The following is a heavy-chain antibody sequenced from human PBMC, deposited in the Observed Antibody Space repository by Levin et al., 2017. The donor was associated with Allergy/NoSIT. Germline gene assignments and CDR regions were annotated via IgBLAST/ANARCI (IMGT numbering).Heavy chain of an antibody. CDR2: IIGSGSTI. D-gene: IGHD1-26*01. CDR3: ARDPYSGSSDAFDM. J-gene: IGHJ3*02. Sequence: QPGGSLRLSCAASGFTFSSYEMNWVRQAPGEGLEWVSYIIGSGSTIYYADSVKGRFTISRDNAKNSLFLQMNSLRAEDTAVYYCARDPYSGSSDAFDMWGQGTMVTVSS. V-gene: IGHV3-48*03. CDR1: GFTFSSYE.